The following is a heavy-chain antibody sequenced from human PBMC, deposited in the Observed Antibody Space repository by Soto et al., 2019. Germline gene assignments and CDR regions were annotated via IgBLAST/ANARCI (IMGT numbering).Heavy chain of an antibody. V-gene: IGHV1-69*13. CDR2: IIPIFGTA. D-gene: IGHD3-16*02. Sequence: SVKVSCKASGGTFSSYAISCVRQAPGQGLEWMGGIIPIFGTANYAQKFQGRVTITADESTSTAYMELSSLRAEDTAVYYCAKVEPVVYQGAPYYFAYWGQGTLVTVSS. CDR3: AKVEPVVYQGAPYYFAY. J-gene: IGHJ4*02. CDR1: GGTFSSYA.